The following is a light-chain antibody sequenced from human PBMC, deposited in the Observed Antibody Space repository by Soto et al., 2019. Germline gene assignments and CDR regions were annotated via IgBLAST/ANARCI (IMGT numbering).Light chain of an antibody. CDR1: RSIISY. J-gene: IGKJ5*01. V-gene: IGKV1-39*01. CDR3: QQSYSTPIT. CDR2: AAS. Sequence: DIQMTQSPSSLSASVGDRVTITCRASRSIISYLNWYQQKPGKAPILLIYAASSLQSGVPSRFSGSGSGTDFTLTISSLQPEDFATYYCQQSYSTPITFGQGTRLEIK.